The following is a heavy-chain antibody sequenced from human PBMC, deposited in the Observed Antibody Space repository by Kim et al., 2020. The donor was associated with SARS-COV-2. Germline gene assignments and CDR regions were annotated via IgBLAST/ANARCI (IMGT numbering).Heavy chain of an antibody. D-gene: IGHD1-1*01. CDR3: AKVGGTGYFDY. CDR2: ISNSGGST. V-gene: IGHV3-23*01. J-gene: IGHJ4*02. Sequence: GGSLRLSCAASGFTFSTYAMSWVRQAPGKGLEWLSIISNSGGSTDYADSVKGRFTISRDNSKSTLYLQMNSLRAEDTALYYCAKVGGTGYFDYVGRGTPV. CDR1: GFTFSTYA.